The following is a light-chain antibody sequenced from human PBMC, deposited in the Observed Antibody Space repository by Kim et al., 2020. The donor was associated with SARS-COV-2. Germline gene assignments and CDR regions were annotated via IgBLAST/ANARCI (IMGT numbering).Light chain of an antibody. V-gene: IGLV3-19*01. CDR3: SPRDNTYNRLI. Sequence: SSELTQDPAVSVALGQTVRITCQGDRLREYHASWYQQKPGQAPILVIYGENKRPAGIQDRFSGSSSGNRASLTITGAQAEDGADYFCSPRDNTYNRLIFGGGTKVTVL. CDR1: RLREYH. CDR2: GEN. J-gene: IGLJ2*01.